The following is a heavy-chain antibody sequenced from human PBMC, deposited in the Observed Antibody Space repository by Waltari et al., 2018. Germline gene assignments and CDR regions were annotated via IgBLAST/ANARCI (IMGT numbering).Heavy chain of an antibody. Sequence: EVNLVESGGGLIQPGGSVSTSCAASGFTVNNNNMSWVRQAPGKGLEWVSLMYSDGGAYYEDSGKGRFTISRDNSKNTVYLQMDSRRADDTAVYYCATPLTGRAYWGQGTLVTVSS. CDR3: ATPLTGRAY. J-gene: IGHJ4*02. CDR1: GFTVNNNN. CDR2: MYSDGGA. V-gene: IGHV3-53*01.